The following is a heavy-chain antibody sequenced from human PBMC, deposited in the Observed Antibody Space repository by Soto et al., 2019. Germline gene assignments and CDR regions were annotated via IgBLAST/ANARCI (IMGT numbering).Heavy chain of an antibody. CDR3: ARGNWNYGYFDY. D-gene: IGHD1-7*01. V-gene: IGHV3-33*01. CDR1: GFTFNNYG. Sequence: QVQLVESGGGVVQPGRSLRLSCAASGFTFNNYGMHWVCQAPGKGLECVEVIWYDGSYKYNADSVKGRFIISRDTSKNTLYLQMNSLRGEDTAVYHCARGNWNYGYFDYWGQGTLVTVSS. CDR2: IWYDGSYK. J-gene: IGHJ4*02.